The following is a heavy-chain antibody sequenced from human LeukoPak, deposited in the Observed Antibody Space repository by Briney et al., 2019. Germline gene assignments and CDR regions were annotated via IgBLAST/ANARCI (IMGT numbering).Heavy chain of an antibody. D-gene: IGHD2/OR15-2a*01. CDR2: IYYSGST. J-gene: IGHJ5*02. Sequence: SETLSLTCTVSGGSISSYYGGWIRQPPGKGLEWIGYIYYSGSTGYNPSLKSRVTISVDTSKNQFSLKLSSVTAADTAVYYCARLLRRDNWFDPWGQGTLVTVSS. V-gene: IGHV4-59*08. CDR3: ARLLRRDNWFDP. CDR1: GGSISSYY.